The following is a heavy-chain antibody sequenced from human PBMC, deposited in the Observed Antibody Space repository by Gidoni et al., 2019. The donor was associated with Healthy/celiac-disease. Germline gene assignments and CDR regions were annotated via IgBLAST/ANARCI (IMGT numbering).Heavy chain of an antibody. D-gene: IGHD1-26*01. CDR2: IIPILGIA. CDR3: AREVGGGSYSYGMDV. Sequence: QVQLVQSGAEVKKPGSSVKVSCKASGGTFSSYAISWVRQAPGQGLEWMGRIIPILGIATYAQKFQGRVTITADKSTSTAYMELSSLRSEDTAVYYCAREVGGGSYSYGMDVWGQGTTVTVSS. J-gene: IGHJ6*02. CDR1: GGTFSSYA. V-gene: IGHV1-69*09.